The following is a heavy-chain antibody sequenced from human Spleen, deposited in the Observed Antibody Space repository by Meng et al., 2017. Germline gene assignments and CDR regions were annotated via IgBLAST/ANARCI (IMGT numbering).Heavy chain of an antibody. CDR3: AKEIRPNDY. CDR2: ISISGEDT. V-gene: IGHV3-23*01. CDR1: GFTFSNAW. Sequence: GESLKISCAASGFTFSNAWMTWVRQAPGKGLEWVSSISISGEDTKYADSVKGRFTVSRDNSRSTVFLQMNSLRVEDTAVYYCAKEIRPNDYWGQGTLVTVSS. J-gene: IGHJ4*02.